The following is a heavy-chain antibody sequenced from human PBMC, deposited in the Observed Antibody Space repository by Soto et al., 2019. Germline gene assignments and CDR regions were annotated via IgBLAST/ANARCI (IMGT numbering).Heavy chain of an antibody. CDR3: ARRTGSTIYYSGMDV. CDR1: GDFLSRGGYY. Sequence: QVQLRESGPGQVKPSQTLSLTCTVSGDFLSRGGYYWNWIRHLPGKGPEWIGYFSYSGTDSNPSLKSRTTISVDTSKTRFSLKLTSVTVADTAVYYCARRTGSTIYYSGMDVWGQGTTVTVSS. J-gene: IGHJ6*02. D-gene: IGHD3-10*01. V-gene: IGHV4-31*03. CDR2: FSYSGT.